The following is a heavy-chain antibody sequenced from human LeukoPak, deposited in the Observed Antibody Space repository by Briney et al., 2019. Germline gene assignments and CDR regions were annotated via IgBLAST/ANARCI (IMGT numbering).Heavy chain of an antibody. V-gene: IGHV4-34*01. CDR1: GGSFRGYY. J-gene: IGHJ4*02. D-gene: IGHD3-3*01. CDR2: INHSGST. CDR3: ARDDFWRDYYFDY. Sequence: PSETLSLTCAVYGGSFRGYYWSWIRQPPGKGLEWIGEINHSGSTNYNPSLKSRVTISVDTSKNQFSLKLSSVTAADTAVYYCARDDFWRDYYFDYWGQGTLVTVSS.